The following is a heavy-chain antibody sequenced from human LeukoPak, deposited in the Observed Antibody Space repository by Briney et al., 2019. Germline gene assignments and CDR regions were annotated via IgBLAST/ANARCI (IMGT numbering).Heavy chain of an antibody. CDR2: IYSGGST. Sequence: AGGSLRLSCAASGLTFHDHAMHWVRQAPGKGLEWVSVIYSGGSTYYADSVKGRFTISRDNSKNTLYLQMNSLRAEDTAVYYCARGAVKFDIWGQGTMVTVSS. CDR1: GLTFHDHA. V-gene: IGHV3-53*01. J-gene: IGHJ3*02. CDR3: ARGAVKFDI. D-gene: IGHD4-17*01.